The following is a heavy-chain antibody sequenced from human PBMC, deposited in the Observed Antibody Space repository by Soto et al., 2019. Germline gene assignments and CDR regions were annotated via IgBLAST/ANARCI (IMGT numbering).Heavy chain of an antibody. CDR1: GDSIIRDKC. J-gene: IGHJ4*02. V-gene: IGHV4-4*02. CDR3: ARGERQPQRDY. CDR2: VYHSGNT. Sequence: QVQLQESGPGLVKPSGTLSLTCAVSGDSIIRDKCWSWVRQPPGKGLEWIGAVYHSGNTTYNPSLKSRVIISVDKSKDQFSLNLRSVTDADTAMYDCARGERQPQRDYWGQGTLVNVAS. D-gene: IGHD6-25*01.